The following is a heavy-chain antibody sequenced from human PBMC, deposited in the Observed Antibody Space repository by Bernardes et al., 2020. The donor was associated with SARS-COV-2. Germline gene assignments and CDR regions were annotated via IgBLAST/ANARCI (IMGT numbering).Heavy chain of an antibody. D-gene: IGHD7-27*01. CDR3: ARDGLGMWDTDFDY. Sequence: SLRLSCAASGFTFSSYAMHWVRQAPGKGLEWVAVISYDGSNKYYADSVKGRFTISRDNSKNTLYLQMNSLRAEDTAVYYCARDGLGMWDTDFDYWGQGTLVTVSS. CDR2: ISYDGSNK. J-gene: IGHJ4*02. CDR1: GFTFSSYA. V-gene: IGHV3-30-3*01.